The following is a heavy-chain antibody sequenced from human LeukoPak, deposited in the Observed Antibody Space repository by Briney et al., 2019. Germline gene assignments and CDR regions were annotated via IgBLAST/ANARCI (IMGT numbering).Heavy chain of an antibody. CDR1: GGSFSGYY. CDR3: ASEKPWFDP. CDR2: INHSGST. V-gene: IGHV4-34*01. J-gene: IGHJ5*02. Sequence: SETLSLTCAVYGGSFSGYYWSWIRQPPGKGLEWIGEINHSGSTNYNPSLKSRVTISVDTSKNQFSLKLSSVTAADTAVYYCASEKPWFDPWGQGTLVTVSS.